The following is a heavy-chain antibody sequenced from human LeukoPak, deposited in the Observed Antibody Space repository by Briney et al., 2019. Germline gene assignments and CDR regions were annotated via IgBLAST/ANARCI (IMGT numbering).Heavy chain of an antibody. Sequence: PSETLSLTCTVSGGSISSGGYYWSWIRQHPGKGLAWIGYIYYSGSTYYNPSLKSRVTISVDTSKNQFSLKLSSVTAADTAVYYCARETALGAFDIWGQGTMVTVSS. CDR1: GGSISSGGYY. CDR2: IYYSGST. J-gene: IGHJ3*02. V-gene: IGHV4-31*03. D-gene: IGHD7-27*01. CDR3: ARETALGAFDI.